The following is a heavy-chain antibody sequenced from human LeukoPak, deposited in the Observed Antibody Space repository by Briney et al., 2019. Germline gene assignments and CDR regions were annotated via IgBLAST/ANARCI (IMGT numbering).Heavy chain of an antibody. CDR1: GFTFSSYS. CDR3: ARESYYDFWSGSPHNWFDP. D-gene: IGHD3-3*01. CDR2: ISSSSSTI. Sequence: GGSLRLSCAASGFTFSSYSMNWVRQAPGKGLDWVSYISSSSSTIYYADSVKGRFTISRDNAKNSLYLQMNSLRAEDTAVYYCARESYYDFWSGSPHNWFDPWGQGTLVTVSS. J-gene: IGHJ5*02. V-gene: IGHV3-48*01.